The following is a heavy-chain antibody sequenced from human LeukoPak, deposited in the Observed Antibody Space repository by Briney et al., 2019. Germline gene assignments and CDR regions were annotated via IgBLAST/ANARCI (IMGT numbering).Heavy chain of an antibody. D-gene: IGHD6-6*01. CDR3: ARGSTGYSSSWNDY. V-gene: IGHV6-1*01. Sequence: SQTLSLTCAISGDSVSSNSATWNWIRQSPSRGLEWLGWAYYRSKWYSDYAVSVKNRITINTDTSKNQFSLQLNSVTPEDTSIYYCARGSTGYSSSWNDYWGQGTLVTVSS. CDR1: GDSVSSNSAT. J-gene: IGHJ4*02. CDR2: AYYRSKWYS.